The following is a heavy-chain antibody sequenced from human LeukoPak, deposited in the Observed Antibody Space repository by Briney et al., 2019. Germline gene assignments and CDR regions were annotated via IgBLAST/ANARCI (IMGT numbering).Heavy chain of an antibody. D-gene: IGHD3-9*01. CDR1: GGSVSSGSYY. CDR3: ARDRLHYDVLTGARQRSFDY. Sequence: PSETLSLTCTVSGGSVSSGSYYWTWIRQPPGKGLEWVGYIYYSGTTNLNPSLKSRVTISVDTSKNQFSLKLSSVTAADTVMYYCARDRLHYDVLTGARQRSFDYWGQGTLVTVSS. J-gene: IGHJ4*02. CDR2: IYYSGTT. V-gene: IGHV4-61*01.